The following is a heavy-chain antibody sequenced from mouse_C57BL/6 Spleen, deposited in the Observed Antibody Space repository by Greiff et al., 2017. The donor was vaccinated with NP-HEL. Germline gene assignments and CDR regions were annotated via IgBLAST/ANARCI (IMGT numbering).Heavy chain of an antibody. CDR3: ARHYSNYDGYFDV. J-gene: IGHJ1*03. Sequence: QVHVKQPGAELVRPGSSVKLSCKASGYTFTSYWMDWVKQRPGQGLEWIGNIYPSDSETHYNQKFKDKATLTVDKSSSTAYMQLSSLTSEDSAVYYCARHYSNYDGYFDVWGTGTTVTVSS. CDR1: GYTFTSYW. D-gene: IGHD2-5*01. CDR2: IYPSDSET. V-gene: IGHV1-61*01.